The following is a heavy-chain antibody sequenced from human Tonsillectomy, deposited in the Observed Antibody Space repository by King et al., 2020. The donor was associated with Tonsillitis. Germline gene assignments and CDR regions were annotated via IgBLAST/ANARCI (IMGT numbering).Heavy chain of an antibody. V-gene: IGHV3-48*04. CDR3: SRRLATVTTGGV. CDR1: GFTFSSYS. D-gene: IGHD1-1*01. CDR2: ISSSSSTI. J-gene: IGHJ6*02. Sequence: VQLVESGGGLVQPGGSLRLSCAASGFTFSSYSMNWVRQAPGKGLEWVSYISSSSSTIYYADSVKGRFTISRDNAKNSLYLQMNSLRGKDTAVSYCSRRLATVTTGGVWGQGTTVTVSS.